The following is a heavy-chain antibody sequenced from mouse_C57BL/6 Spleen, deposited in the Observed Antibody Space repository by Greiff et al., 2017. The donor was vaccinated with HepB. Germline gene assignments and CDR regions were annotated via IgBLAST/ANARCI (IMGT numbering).Heavy chain of an antibody. D-gene: IGHD2-4*01. Sequence: VQLVESGAELVKPGASVKMSCKASGYTFTSYWITWVKQRPGQGLEWIGDIYPGSGSTNYNEKFKSKATLTVDTSSSTAYMQLSSLTSEDSAVYYCARGNDYDGGFAYWGQGTLVTVSA. CDR2: IYPGSGST. CDR1: GYTFTSYW. CDR3: ARGNDYDGGFAY. J-gene: IGHJ3*01. V-gene: IGHV1-55*01.